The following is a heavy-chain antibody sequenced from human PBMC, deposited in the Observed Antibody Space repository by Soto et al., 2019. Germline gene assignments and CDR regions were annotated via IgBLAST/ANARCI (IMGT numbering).Heavy chain of an antibody. CDR2: IYYSGST. CDR3: ARPNYDILTGHGSYYFDY. Sequence: SETLSLTCTVSGGSISSSSYYWGWIRQPPGKGLEWIGSIYYSGSTYYNPSLKSRVTISVDTSKNQFSLKLSSVTAADTAVYYCARPNYDILTGHGSYYFDYWGQGTLVTISS. V-gene: IGHV4-39*01. J-gene: IGHJ4*02. D-gene: IGHD3-9*01. CDR1: GGSISSSSYY.